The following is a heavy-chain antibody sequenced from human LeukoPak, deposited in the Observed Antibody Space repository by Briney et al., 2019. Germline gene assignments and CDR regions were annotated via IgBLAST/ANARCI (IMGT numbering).Heavy chain of an antibody. V-gene: IGHV3-23*01. D-gene: IGHD2-2*01. CDR3: AKGYCSSTSCYWDYYYMDV. Sequence: PGGSLRLSCAASGFTFSSYAMSWVRQAPGKGLEWVSAISGSGGSTYYADSVKGRFTISRDNSKNTLYLQMNSLRAEDTAVYYCAKGYCSSTSCYWDYYYMDVWGKGTTVTVSS. J-gene: IGHJ6*03. CDR2: ISGSGGST. CDR1: GFTFSSYA.